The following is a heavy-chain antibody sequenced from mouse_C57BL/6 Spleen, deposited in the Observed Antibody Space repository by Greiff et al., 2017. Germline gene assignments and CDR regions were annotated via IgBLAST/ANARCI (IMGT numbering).Heavy chain of an antibody. CDR3: ARELRLDFDY. J-gene: IGHJ2*01. V-gene: IGHV1-22*01. CDR2: INPNNGGT. Sequence: EVQLQQSGPELVKPGASVKMSCKASGYTFTDYNMHWVKQSHGKSLEWIGYINPNNGGTSYNQKFKGKATLTVNKSSSTAYMERRSLTSEDSAVYYCARELRLDFDYWGQGTTLTVSS. CDR1: GYTFTDYN. D-gene: IGHD3-2*02.